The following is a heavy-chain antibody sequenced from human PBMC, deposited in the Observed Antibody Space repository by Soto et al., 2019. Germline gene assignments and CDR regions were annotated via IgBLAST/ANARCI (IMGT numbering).Heavy chain of an antibody. Sequence: LRLSCAAAGFTLSDHVMHWVRQAPGKGLELVALVSYDGSDKYYADSVRGRFTVSRDNSKSTVFLQMNSLRPEDTAVYYCARDGATLVTLYYFEFWGQGTKVTVSS. CDR3: ARDGATLVTLYYFEF. CDR1: GFTLSDHV. D-gene: IGHD2-21*02. V-gene: IGHV3-30-3*01. CDR2: VSYDGSDK. J-gene: IGHJ4*02.